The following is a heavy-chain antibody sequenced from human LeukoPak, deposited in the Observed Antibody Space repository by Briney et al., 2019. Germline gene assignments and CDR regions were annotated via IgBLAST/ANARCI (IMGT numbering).Heavy chain of an antibody. Sequence: GGSLRLSCAASGFPFSTIWMNWVRQAPGKGLEWVGRIKSKTEGGTMDYAATVKGRFTISRDDSKNTLYLQMNSLKTEDTAVYYCTTGNSLGRDGNYFFDFWGPGTLVTVSS. CDR1: GFPFSTIW. D-gene: IGHD1-7*01. CDR2: IKSKTEGGTM. J-gene: IGHJ4*02. V-gene: IGHV3-15*01. CDR3: TTGNSLGRDGNYFFDF.